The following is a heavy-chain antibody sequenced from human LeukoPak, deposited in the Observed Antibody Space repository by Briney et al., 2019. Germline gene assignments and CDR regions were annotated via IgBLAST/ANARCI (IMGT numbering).Heavy chain of an antibody. V-gene: IGHV3-30*14. CDR1: GFDFSSYT. J-gene: IGHJ4*02. D-gene: IGHD5/OR15-5a*01. CDR3: TRDAVAYSSVYGAGKYFDD. Sequence: GGSPRLSCVGSGFDFSSYTMNWVRQAPGKGLEWLPFISYNGRNEFYADSVKGRFTASRDNSKSALYVQMNSLRPEDTAVYYCTRDAVAYSSVYGAGKYFDDWGQGTLVIVSS. CDR2: ISYNGRNE.